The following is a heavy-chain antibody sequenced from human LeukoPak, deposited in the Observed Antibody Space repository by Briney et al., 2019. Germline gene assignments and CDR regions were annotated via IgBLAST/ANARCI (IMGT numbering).Heavy chain of an antibody. CDR3: ARVPLGYCSSTSCYTGRRVRFDP. CDR2: IYYSGST. D-gene: IGHD2-2*02. V-gene: IGHV4-31*03. CDR1: GGSISSGGYY. Sequence: SQTLSLTCTVSGGSISSGGYYWSWIRQHPGKGLEWIGYIYYSGSTYYNPSLKSRVTISVDTSKNQFSLKLSSVTAADTAVYYCARVPLGYCSSTSCYTGRRVRFDPWGQGTLVTVSS. J-gene: IGHJ5*02.